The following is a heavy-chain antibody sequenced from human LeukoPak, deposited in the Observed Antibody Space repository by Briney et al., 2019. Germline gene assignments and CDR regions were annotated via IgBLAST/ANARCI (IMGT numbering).Heavy chain of an antibody. J-gene: IGHJ4*02. CDR2: ISYDGSNK. Sequence: PGGSLRLSCAASGFTFSSYAMHWVRQAPGKGLEWVAVISYDGSNKYYADSVKGRFTISRDNSKTTLYLQMNSLRAEDTAVYYCARDGLAAAGLDYWGQGTLVTVSS. D-gene: IGHD6-13*01. CDR1: GFTFSSYA. CDR3: ARDGLAAAGLDY. V-gene: IGHV3-30*04.